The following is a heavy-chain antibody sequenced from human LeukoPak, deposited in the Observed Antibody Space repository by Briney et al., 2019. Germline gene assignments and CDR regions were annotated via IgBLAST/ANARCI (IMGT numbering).Heavy chain of an antibody. Sequence: PSETLSLTCAVSGGSISSDNWWIWVRQPPGKGLEWIGEIYHSGRANYNPSLKSRVTMSVDTSKNKFSLNLSSVTAADTAVYYCARGGKYYDYVWGSYIFDYWGQGTLVTVSS. CDR1: GGSISSDNW. CDR3: ARGGKYYDYVWGSYIFDY. D-gene: IGHD3-16*01. V-gene: IGHV4-4*02. CDR2: IYHSGRA. J-gene: IGHJ4*02.